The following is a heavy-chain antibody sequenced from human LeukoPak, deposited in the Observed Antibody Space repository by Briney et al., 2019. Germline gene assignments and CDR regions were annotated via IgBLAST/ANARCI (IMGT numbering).Heavy chain of an antibody. V-gene: IGHV1-46*01. D-gene: IGHD6-13*01. CDR2: INPSGGST. CDR1: GYTFTSYY. J-gene: IGHJ2*01. Sequence: ASVKVSCKASGYTFTSYYIHWVRQPPGQGLEWMGIINPSGGSTRYAQKFQGRVTMTRDTYTSTVYMELSSMRSEDTAVYYCARAAYSSTWYSRYFDLWGRGTLVTVSS. CDR3: ARAAYSSTWYSRYFDL.